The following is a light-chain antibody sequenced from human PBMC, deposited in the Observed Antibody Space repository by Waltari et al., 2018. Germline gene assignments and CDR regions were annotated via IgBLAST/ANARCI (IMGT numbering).Light chain of an antibody. V-gene: IGLV1-44*01. CDR1: SSNIGSNT. CDR3: AAWDDSLNGWV. CDR2: SNN. J-gene: IGLJ3*02. Sequence: QSVLTQPPSASGTPGQRVTTSCAGSSSNIGSNTVNWFQQLPGTAPNPLISSNNQRPSGVPDRFSASKSGTSASLAISGLQSEDEADYYCAAWDDSLNGWVFGGGTKLTVL.